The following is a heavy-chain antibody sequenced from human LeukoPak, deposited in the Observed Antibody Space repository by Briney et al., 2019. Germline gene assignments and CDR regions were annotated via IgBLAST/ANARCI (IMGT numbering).Heavy chain of an antibody. CDR3: ARQGRDYAVPYYFDY. CDR2: IYPGDSDT. V-gene: IGHV5-51*01. CDR1: GYSFTSYW. J-gene: IGHJ4*02. Sequence: KGGESLKISCKGSGYSFTSYWIGWVRQVPGKGLEWMGIIYPGDSDTRYSPSFQGQVTISADKSISTAYLQWSSLKASDTAMYYCARQGRDYAVPYYFDYWGQGTLVTVSS. D-gene: IGHD4-17*01.